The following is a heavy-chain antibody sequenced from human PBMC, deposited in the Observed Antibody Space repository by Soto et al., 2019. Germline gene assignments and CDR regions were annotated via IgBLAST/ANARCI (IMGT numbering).Heavy chain of an antibody. CDR2: IYWDDDK. J-gene: IGHJ4*02. CDR1: GFSLSTSGVG. Sequence: QITMKESGPTLVKPTQTLTLTCTFSGFSLSTSGVGVGWIRQPPGKALEWLALIYWDDDKRYSPSLKSRLTITKDTSKIRVVLTMTNLDPVDTATYYCELSHYVSGREDYWGKGTLVSVSS. D-gene: IGHD3-10*01. CDR3: ELSHYVSGREDY. V-gene: IGHV2-5*02.